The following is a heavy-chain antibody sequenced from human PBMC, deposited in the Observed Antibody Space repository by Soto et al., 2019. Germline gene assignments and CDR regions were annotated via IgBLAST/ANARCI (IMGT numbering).Heavy chain of an antibody. Sequence: FGPTRLNPTQTLALSCTFSGFSLSTSGMCVSWIRQPPGKALEWLALIDWDDDKYYSTSLKTRLTISKDTSKNQVVLTMTNMDPVDTATYYCARILPGYCSSTSLSFDYWGQGTLVPVSS. CDR1: GFSLSTSGMC. D-gene: IGHD2-2*01. CDR2: IDWDDDK. CDR3: ARILPGYCSSTSLSFDY. J-gene: IGHJ4*02. V-gene: IGHV2-70*01.